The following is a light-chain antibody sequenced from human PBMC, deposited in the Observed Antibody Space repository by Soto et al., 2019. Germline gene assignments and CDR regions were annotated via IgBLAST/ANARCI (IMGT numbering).Light chain of an antibody. CDR3: QQYGSSPSYT. J-gene: IGKJ2*01. CDR1: QSVSSSY. CDR2: GAS. Sequence: EIVLTQSPGTLSLSPGERATLSCGASQSVSSSYLAWYQQKPGQAPRLLIYGASSRATGIPDRFSGSGSGTDFTLTISRLEPDDFAVYYCQQYGSSPSYTFGQGTKLE. V-gene: IGKV3-20*01.